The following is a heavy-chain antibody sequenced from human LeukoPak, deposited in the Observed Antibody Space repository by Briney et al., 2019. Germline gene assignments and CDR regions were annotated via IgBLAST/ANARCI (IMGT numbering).Heavy chain of an antibody. J-gene: IGHJ5*02. CDR2: MNPNSGNT. V-gene: IGHV1-8*01. CDR1: GYTFTSYD. D-gene: IGHD4-17*01. CDR3: ARAIRTTVTTFWFDP. Sequence: ASVKVSCKASGYTFTSYDINWVRQATGQGLEWMGWMNPNSGNTGYAQKFQGRVTMTRNTSVSTAYMELSSLRSEDTAVYYCARAIRTTVTTFWFDPWGQGTLVTVSS.